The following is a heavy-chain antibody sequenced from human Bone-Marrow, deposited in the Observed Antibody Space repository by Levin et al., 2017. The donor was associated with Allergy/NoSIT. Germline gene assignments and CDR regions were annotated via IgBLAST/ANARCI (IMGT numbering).Heavy chain of an antibody. CDR2: IKRKTDGGTI. V-gene: IGHV3-15*01. CDR1: GFTFNNAW. J-gene: IGHJ4*02. D-gene: IGHD4-17*01. Sequence: GGSLRLSCTASGFTFNNAWMTWVRQAPGKGLEWVGRIKRKTDGGTIDYAAPVKGRFTISRDDSKNTLYLQMNSLKTDDTAVYYCTTTVTGGEFDLWGQGTLVTVSS. CDR3: TTTVTGGEFDL.